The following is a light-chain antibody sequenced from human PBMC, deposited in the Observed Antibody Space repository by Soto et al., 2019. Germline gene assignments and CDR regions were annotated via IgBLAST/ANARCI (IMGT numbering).Light chain of an antibody. CDR3: QQYNDWRMYT. V-gene: IGKV3-15*01. CDR2: GAF. J-gene: IGKJ2*01. CDR1: QGVSTT. Sequence: EIVMTQSPATLSVSPGESATLSCGASQGVSTTVAWYQQRPGQAPRLLIYGAFNRAPGIPARFSGSGSGTDLTLTINNLQSEDFAVYYCQQYNDWRMYTLGQGTKLEIK.